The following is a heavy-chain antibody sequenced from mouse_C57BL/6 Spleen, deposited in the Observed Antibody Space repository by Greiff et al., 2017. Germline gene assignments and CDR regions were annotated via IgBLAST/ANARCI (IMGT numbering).Heavy chain of an antibody. J-gene: IGHJ2*01. CDR1: GYTFTSYW. D-gene: IGHD1-1*01. V-gene: IGHV1-72*01. CDR3: ARGGPFITTVVGVDY. CDR2: IDPNSGGT. Sequence: QVQLQQPGAELVKPGASVKLSCKASGYTFTSYWMHWVKQRPGRGLEWIGRIDPNSGGTKYNEKFKSKATLTVDKPSSTADMQLSSLTSEDSAVYYGARGGPFITTVVGVDYWGQGTTLTVSS.